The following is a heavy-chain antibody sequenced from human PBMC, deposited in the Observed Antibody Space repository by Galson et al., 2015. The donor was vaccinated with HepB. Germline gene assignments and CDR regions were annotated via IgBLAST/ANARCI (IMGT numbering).Heavy chain of an antibody. Sequence: SLRLSCAASGFSFSRNVMNWVRQAPGKGLEWVSSISGSGGTTHYADSVRGRFTVSRDNSRETVYLQMTNVRPDDTATYFCTKDLLSGTFFPYFFASWGQGTLVTVSS. CDR3: TKDLLSGTFFPYFFAS. V-gene: IGHV3-23*01. D-gene: IGHD2/OR15-2a*01. CDR1: GFSFSRNV. J-gene: IGHJ4*02. CDR2: ISGSGGTT.